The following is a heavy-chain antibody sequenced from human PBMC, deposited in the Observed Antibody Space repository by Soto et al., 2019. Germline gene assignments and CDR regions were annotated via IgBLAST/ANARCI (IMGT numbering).Heavy chain of an antibody. CDR1: GFTFSGYG. CDR2: TTFDDINE. V-gene: IGHV3-33*01. D-gene: IGHD1-26*01. CDR3: ARVMGQNYSARWLYYGMDV. Sequence: QVHLVESGGGVVQPGRSLRLSCAASGFTFSGYGMHWVRQAPGKGLEWVAVTTFDDINENYADSVKGRFTISRDNSKNTLYREMTSLRAEDKAVYYCARVMGQNYSARWLYYGMDVWGRGTTVTVSS. J-gene: IGHJ6*02.